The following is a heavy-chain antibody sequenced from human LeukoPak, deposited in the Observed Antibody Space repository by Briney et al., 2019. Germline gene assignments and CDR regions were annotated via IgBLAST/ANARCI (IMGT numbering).Heavy chain of an antibody. J-gene: IGHJ3*02. D-gene: IGHD1-26*01. CDR3: ARAGRWEGRPHAFDI. CDR2: IYYSGIT. CDR1: GGSISNKY. Sequence: SETLSLTCTVSGGSISNKYWSWIRQPPGKGLEWIGYIYYSGITNYNPSLKSRVTISVDTSKNQFSLKLSSVTAADTALYYCARAGRWEGRPHAFDIWGQGTMVAVSS. V-gene: IGHV4-59*01.